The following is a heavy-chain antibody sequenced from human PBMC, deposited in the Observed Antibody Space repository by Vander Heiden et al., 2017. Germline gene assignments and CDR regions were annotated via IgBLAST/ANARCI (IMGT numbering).Heavy chain of an antibody. CDR1: GFTFSSYG. CDR3: AAVYDTLDY. V-gene: IGHV3-30*03. J-gene: IGHJ4*02. D-gene: IGHD3-9*01. Sequence: QVQPVVSGGGVVQPGRSLRLSCAASGFTFSSYGMHWVRQAPGKGLEWVAVISYDGSNKYYADSVKGRFTISRDNSKNTLYLQMNSLRAEDTAVYYCAAVYDTLDYWGQGTLVTVSS. CDR2: ISYDGSNK.